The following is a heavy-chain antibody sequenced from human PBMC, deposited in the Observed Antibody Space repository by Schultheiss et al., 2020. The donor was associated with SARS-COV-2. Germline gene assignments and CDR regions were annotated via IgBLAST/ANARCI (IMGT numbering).Heavy chain of an antibody. D-gene: IGHD2-2*01. CDR1: GFTFSSYW. Sequence: GESLKISCAASGFTFSSYWMSWVRQAPGKGLEWVANIKQDGSEKYYVDSVKGRFTISRDNAKNSLYLQMNSLRAEDTAVYYCARERGGEDIVVVPAADYWGQGTLVTVSS. J-gene: IGHJ4*02. CDR3: ARERGGEDIVVVPAADY. CDR2: IKQDGSEK. V-gene: IGHV3-7*03.